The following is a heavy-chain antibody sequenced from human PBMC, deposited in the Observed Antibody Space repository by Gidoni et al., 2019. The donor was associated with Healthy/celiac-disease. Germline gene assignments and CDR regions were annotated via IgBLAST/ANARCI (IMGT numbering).Heavy chain of an antibody. Sequence: QVQLVESGGGVVQPGRSLRLSWAASGFTFSSYGMHWVRQAPGKGLEWVAVIWYDGSNKYYADSVKGRFTISRDNSKNTLYLQMNSLRAEDTAVYYCATDSSGYFDYWGQGTLVTVSS. CDR3: ATDSSGYFDY. CDR1: GFTFSSYG. J-gene: IGHJ4*02. D-gene: IGHD3-22*01. V-gene: IGHV3-33*01. CDR2: IWYDGSNK.